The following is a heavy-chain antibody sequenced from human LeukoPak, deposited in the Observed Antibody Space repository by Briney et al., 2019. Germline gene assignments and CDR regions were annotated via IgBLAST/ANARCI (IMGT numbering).Heavy chain of an antibody. CDR2: ISSSSSTI. CDR3: AREIAVAGTSFDY. V-gene: IGHV3-48*04. J-gene: IGHJ4*02. Sequence: GGSLRLSCAASGFTFSSYSMNWVRQAPGKGREWVSYISSSSSTIYYADSVKGRFTISRDNAKNSLYLQMNSLRAEDTAVYYCAREIAVAGTSFDYWGQGTLVTVSS. D-gene: IGHD6-19*01. CDR1: GFTFSSYS.